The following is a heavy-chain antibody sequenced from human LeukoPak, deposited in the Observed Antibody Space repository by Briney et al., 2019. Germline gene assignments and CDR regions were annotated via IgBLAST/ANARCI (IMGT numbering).Heavy chain of an antibody. CDR1: GYTFTGYY. V-gene: IGHV1-2*06. J-gene: IGHJ4*02. Sequence: ASVKVSCKASGYTFTGYYMHWVRQAPGQGLEWMGRINPKSGGTNYAQKLQGRVTMTRDTSISTAYMELSRLRSDDTAVYYCAREGHLSGYYFPDYWGQGTLVTVSS. CDR3: AREGHLSGYYFPDY. D-gene: IGHD3-22*01. CDR2: INPKSGGT.